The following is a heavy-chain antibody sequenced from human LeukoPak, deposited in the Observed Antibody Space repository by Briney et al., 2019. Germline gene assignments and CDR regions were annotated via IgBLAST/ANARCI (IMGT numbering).Heavy chain of an antibody. V-gene: IGHV5-10-1*01. D-gene: IGHD1-26*01. CDR1: GYSFTSYW. CDR3: ARHVGITSASDY. Sequence: GESLKISCKGSGYSFTSYWICWVRQMPGKGLEWMGKIDPSDSYTKYSPSFHGHVTISTDKSITTAYLQWNSLKASDTAMYYCARHVGITSASDYWGQGTLVTVSS. CDR2: IDPSDSYT. J-gene: IGHJ4*02.